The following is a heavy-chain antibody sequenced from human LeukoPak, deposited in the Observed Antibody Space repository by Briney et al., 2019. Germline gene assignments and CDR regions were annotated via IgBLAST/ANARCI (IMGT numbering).Heavy chain of an antibody. CDR3: ARRGLVPAFDI. V-gene: IGHV3-74*01. J-gene: IGHJ3*02. Sequence: PGGSLRLSCAASGFTFSSYWMHWVRQAPGKGLVWLSRVNSDGSITTYADSVRGRFTISRDNAKNTLYLQMNSLRAEDTAVYYCARRGLVPAFDIWGQGTMVSVTS. D-gene: IGHD3-10*02. CDR2: VNSDGSIT. CDR1: GFTFSSYW.